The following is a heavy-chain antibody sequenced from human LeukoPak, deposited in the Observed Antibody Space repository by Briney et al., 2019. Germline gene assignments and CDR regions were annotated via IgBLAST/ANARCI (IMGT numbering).Heavy chain of an antibody. CDR2: ISSSSSYI. CDR1: GFTFSSYS. V-gene: IGHV3-21*01. Sequence: PGGSLRLSCAASGFTFSSYSMNWVRQAPGKGLEWVSSISSSSSYIYYADSVKGRFTISRDNAKNSLYLQMNSLRAEDTAVYYCARGSFGYDSSGYYLYYYYYGMDVWGQGTTVTVSS. J-gene: IGHJ6*02. CDR3: ARGSFGYDSSGYYLYYYYYGMDV. D-gene: IGHD3-22*01.